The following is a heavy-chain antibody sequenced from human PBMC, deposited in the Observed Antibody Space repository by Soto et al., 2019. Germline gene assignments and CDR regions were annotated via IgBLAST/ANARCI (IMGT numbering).Heavy chain of an antibody. V-gene: IGHV4-31*03. Sequence: PSETLSLTCTVSGGSISSGGYYWSWIRQYPGKGLECIGYIYYSGSTYYNPSLKSRVTISVDTSKNQFSLKLSSVTAADTAVYYCATNGGYYDAGGPKYIQYWGQGTLVTVSS. CDR1: GGSISSGGYY. J-gene: IGHJ1*01. CDR2: IYYSGST. CDR3: ATNGGYYDAGGPKYIQY. D-gene: IGHD3-10*01.